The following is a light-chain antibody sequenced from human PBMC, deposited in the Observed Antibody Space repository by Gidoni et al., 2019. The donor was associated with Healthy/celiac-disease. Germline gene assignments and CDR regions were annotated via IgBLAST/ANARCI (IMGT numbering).Light chain of an antibody. CDR3: QQYGSSPIT. Sequence: EIVLTQSPGTLSLSPGERATLSCRASQSVSSSYLAWYQQKPGQAPRLLIYGASSRATGIPDRFSGSGSGTDFTLTISRLEPEDFAVYDCQQYGSSPITFXXXTRLEIK. CDR2: GAS. CDR1: QSVSSSY. V-gene: IGKV3-20*01. J-gene: IGKJ5*01.